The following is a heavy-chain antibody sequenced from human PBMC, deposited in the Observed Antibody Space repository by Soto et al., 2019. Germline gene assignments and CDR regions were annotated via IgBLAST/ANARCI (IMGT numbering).Heavy chain of an antibody. D-gene: IGHD3-22*01. CDR2: IDPRDSET. V-gene: IGHV5-10-1*01. CDR3: ATLVVARTDYYYYGTDV. Sequence: PGESLKISCEGSGYSFNSYWISWVRQMPGKGLEWMGRIDPRDSETSYSPSFQGHVTMSVDNSISTAYLQWSSLKASDTAIYYCATLVVARTDYYYYGTDVWGQGTTVTVSS. CDR1: GYSFNSYW. J-gene: IGHJ6*02.